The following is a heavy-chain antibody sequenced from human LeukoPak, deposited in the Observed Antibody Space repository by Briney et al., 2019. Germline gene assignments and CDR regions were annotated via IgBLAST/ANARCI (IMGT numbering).Heavy chain of an antibody. D-gene: IGHD5/OR15-5a*01. Sequence: PSETLSLTCTVSGGSISSYYWSWIRQPPGKGLEWIGYIYYSGSTNYNPSLKSRVTISVDTSKNQFSLKLSSVTAADTAVYYCARWSTQGVDYWGQGTLVTVSS. CDR1: GGSISSYY. CDR2: IYYSGST. CDR3: ARWSTQGVDY. V-gene: IGHV4-59*01. J-gene: IGHJ4*02.